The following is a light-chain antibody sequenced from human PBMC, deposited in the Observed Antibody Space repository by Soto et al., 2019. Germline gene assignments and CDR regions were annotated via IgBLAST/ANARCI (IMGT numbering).Light chain of an antibody. CDR2: EVG. V-gene: IGLV2-14*01. CDR3: SSYTTSSTWV. CDR1: SSDIGAYNY. Sequence: QSVLTQPASVSGSPGQSITISCTGTSSDIGAYNYVSWYQQHPGKAPTLMIYEVGNRPSGASNRFSGSKSDNTASLTISGLQAEDEADYYCSSYTTSSTWVFGGGTKLTVL. J-gene: IGLJ3*02.